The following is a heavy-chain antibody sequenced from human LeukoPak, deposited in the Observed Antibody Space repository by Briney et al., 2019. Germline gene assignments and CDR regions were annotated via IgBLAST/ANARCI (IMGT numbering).Heavy chain of an antibody. V-gene: IGHV3-49*04. J-gene: IGHJ6*03. Sequence: GGSLRLSCTASGFTFGDYAMSWVRQAPGKGLEWIGFIRSKAYGGTTEYAASVKGRFTISRDDSKSIAYLQMNSLKTEDTAVYYCTRNFLDSIGYYYYMDVWGKGTTVTISS. D-gene: IGHD3-22*01. CDR1: GFTFGDYA. CDR3: TRNFLDSIGYYYYMDV. CDR2: IRSKAYGGTT.